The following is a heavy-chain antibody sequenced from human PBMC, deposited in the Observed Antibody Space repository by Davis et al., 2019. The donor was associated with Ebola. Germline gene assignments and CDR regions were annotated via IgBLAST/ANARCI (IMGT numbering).Heavy chain of an antibody. D-gene: IGHD2-2*01. CDR1: GFTFSTYW. Sequence: HTGGSLRLSCAASGFTFSTYWMHWVRQVPEKGLVWVSRIKGDGSSTSYADSVKGRFTVSRDNAKNTLYLQMNSLRAEDTAVYYCAKLAHCSSTSCYLRYYYYGMDVWGQGTTVTVSS. CDR3: AKLAHCSSTSCYLRYYYYGMDV. J-gene: IGHJ6*02. V-gene: IGHV3-74*01. CDR2: IKGDGSST.